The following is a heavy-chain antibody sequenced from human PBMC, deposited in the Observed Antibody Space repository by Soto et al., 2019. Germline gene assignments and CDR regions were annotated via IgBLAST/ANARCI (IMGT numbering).Heavy chain of an antibody. J-gene: IGHJ6*02. V-gene: IGHV4-61*01. D-gene: IGHD6-13*01. CDR2: IYYSGST. Sequence: SETLSLTCTVSGGSVSSGSYYWSCMRQPPGKGLEWIGYIYYSGSTNYNPSLKSRVTISVDTSKNQFSLKLSSVTAADTAVYYCARDRVAAAGVNYYYYGMDVWGQGTTVTVSS. CDR1: GGSVSSGSYY. CDR3: ARDRVAAAGVNYYYYGMDV.